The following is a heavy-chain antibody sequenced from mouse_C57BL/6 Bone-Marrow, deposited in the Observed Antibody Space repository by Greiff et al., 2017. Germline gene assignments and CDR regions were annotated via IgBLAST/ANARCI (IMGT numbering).Heavy chain of an antibody. CDR2: ISSGSSTI. CDR3: ARGHHGFAY. J-gene: IGHJ3*01. CDR1: GFTFSAYG. V-gene: IGHV5-17*01. D-gene: IGHD1-1*01. Sequence: EVKVVESGGGLVKPGGSLKLSCAASGFTFSAYGMHWVRQAPEKGVEWVAYISSGSSTIYYAETVKGRFTISRENAKNTQFLQLTSLRSEDTAMYYCARGHHGFAYGGRGTRVTVSA.